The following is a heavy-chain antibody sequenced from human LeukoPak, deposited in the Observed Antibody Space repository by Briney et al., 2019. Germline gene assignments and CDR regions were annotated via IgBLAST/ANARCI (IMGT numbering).Heavy chain of an antibody. V-gene: IGHV3-21*01. D-gene: IGHD4-17*01. CDR2: ISSSSSYI. CDR3: ARDRIAVTIPLPYYGMDV. Sequence: GGSLRLSCAASGFTFSSYAMSWVRQAPGKGLEWVSSISSSSSYIYYADSVKGRFTISRDNAKNSLYLQMNSLRAEDAAVYYCARDRIAVTIPLPYYGMDVWGKGTTVTVSS. J-gene: IGHJ6*04. CDR1: GFTFSSYA.